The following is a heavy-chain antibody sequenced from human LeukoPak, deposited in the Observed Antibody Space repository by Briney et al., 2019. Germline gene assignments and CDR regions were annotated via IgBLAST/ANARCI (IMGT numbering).Heavy chain of an antibody. Sequence: GGSLRLSCAASGFTFSSYVIAWVRQAPGEGLQWVPVISGSGDATYHADSVKGRFTISRDNSKNTVYLQMNTLRADDTAIYYCAKAPRDGYNFFDYWGQGTLVTVSS. CDR2: ISGSGDAT. V-gene: IGHV3-23*01. D-gene: IGHD5-24*01. CDR3: AKAPRDGYNFFDY. J-gene: IGHJ4*02. CDR1: GFTFSSYV.